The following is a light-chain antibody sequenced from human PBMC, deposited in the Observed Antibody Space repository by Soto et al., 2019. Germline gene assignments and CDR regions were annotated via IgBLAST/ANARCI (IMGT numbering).Light chain of an antibody. CDR2: PNI. CDR3: ASWDDSLNGVV. J-gene: IGLJ2*01. Sequence: QSVLTQPPSASGTPGQRVTISCSGSDSNIATNTASWYQQVPGTAPKLLISPNIHRPSGVPDRFSGSRSGTSASLAIRGLQSEDEAFYYCASWDDSLNGVVFGGGTKLTVL. CDR1: DSNIATNT. V-gene: IGLV1-44*01.